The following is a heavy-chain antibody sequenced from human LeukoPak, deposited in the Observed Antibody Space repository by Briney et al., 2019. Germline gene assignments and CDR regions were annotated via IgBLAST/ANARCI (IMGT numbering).Heavy chain of an antibody. J-gene: IGHJ3*02. V-gene: IGHV4-59*08. CDR2: IYYSGST. CDR1: GDSISTYY. Sequence: PSETLSLTCTVSGDSISTYYWSWIRQPPGKGLEWIGYIYYSGSTNYNPPLKSRVTISVDTSKNQFSLKLSSVTAADTAVYYCARHSYADAFDIWGQGTMVTVSS. CDR3: ARHSYADAFDI.